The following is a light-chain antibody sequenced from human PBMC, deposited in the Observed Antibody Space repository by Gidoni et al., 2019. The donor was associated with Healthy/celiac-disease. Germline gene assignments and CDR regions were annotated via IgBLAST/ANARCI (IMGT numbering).Light chain of an antibody. CDR2: GNK. J-gene: IGLJ3*02. V-gene: IGLV1-40*01. CDR3: QSYDSTLSGSV. Sequence: QSVLTPPPSVSGAPGQRVTISCSGSSPNIGAGYDVHWYQQLPGTAPKLLIYGNKNRPSGVPDRFSGSKSATSASLAITGLQAEDEAVYHCQSYDSTLSGSVFGGGTKLTVL. CDR1: SPNIGAGYD.